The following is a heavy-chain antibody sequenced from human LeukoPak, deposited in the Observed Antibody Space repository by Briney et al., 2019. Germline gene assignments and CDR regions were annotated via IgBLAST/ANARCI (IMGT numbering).Heavy chain of an antibody. CDR2: IYYSGST. D-gene: IGHD5-12*01. J-gene: IGHJ5*02. Sequence: SETLSLTCTVSGGSISSSNYYWGWIRQPPGKGLEWIGSIYYSGSTYCNPSLKSRVTISLDTSKNHFSLKLTAVTAADTAVYYCARDPDGSGSDYGWLDPWGQGTLVTVSS. CDR1: GGSISSSNYY. CDR3: ARDPDGSGSDYGWLDP. V-gene: IGHV4-39*07.